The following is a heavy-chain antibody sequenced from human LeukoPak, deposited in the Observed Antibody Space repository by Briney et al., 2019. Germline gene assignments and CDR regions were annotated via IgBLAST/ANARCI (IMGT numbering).Heavy chain of an antibody. CDR2: ISYDGTNK. V-gene: IGHV3-30-3*01. Sequence: GGSLRLSCAASGFTFSSYAMSWVRQAPGKGLEWVAVISYDGTNKNYADSVKGRFTISGDNSKNTVYLQMSSLRVEDAAVYYCARDPRGSPYYFDYWGQGTLVTVSS. J-gene: IGHJ4*02. CDR3: ARDPRGSPYYFDY. D-gene: IGHD1-26*01. CDR1: GFTFSSYA.